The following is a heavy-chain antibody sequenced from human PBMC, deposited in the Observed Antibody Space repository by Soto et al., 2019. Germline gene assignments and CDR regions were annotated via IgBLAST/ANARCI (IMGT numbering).Heavy chain of an antibody. CDR2: IYWDDEK. Sequence: QLTLKESGPTLVKPTQTLTLTCTFSGFSLSTSGGGVGGIRQPPGKALEWLALIYWDDEKRYSPSLKSRLTITKDPSKHQVVLTMTSMDRVDTASYYCAHRRRYYDSSGYYYLDYWGQGTLVTFSS. J-gene: IGHJ4*02. CDR1: GFSLSTSGGG. D-gene: IGHD3-22*01. CDR3: AHRRRYYDSSGYYYLDY. V-gene: IGHV2-5*02.